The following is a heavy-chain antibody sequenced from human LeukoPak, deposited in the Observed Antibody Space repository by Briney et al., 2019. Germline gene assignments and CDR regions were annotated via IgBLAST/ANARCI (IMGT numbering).Heavy chain of an antibody. V-gene: IGHV4-39*07. D-gene: IGHD2-15*01. CDR2: INHSGST. J-gene: IGHJ4*02. CDR3: ARSDIVVVVADTLRYDSSGYFDY. CDR1: GGSISSSSYY. Sequence: PSETLSLTCTVSGGSISSSSYYWSWIRQPPGKGLEWIGEINHSGSTNYNPSLKSRVTISVDTSKNQLSLKLSSVTAADTAVYYCARSDIVVVVADTLRYDSSGYFDYWGQGTLVTVSS.